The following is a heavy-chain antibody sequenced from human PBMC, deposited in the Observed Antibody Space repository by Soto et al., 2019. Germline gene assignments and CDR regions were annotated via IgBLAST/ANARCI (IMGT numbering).Heavy chain of an antibody. J-gene: IGHJ4*02. V-gene: IGHV3-30-3*01. D-gene: IGHD3-9*01. CDR3: ARELYYDILTGYNY. CDR2: ISYDGSNK. CDR1: GFTFSSYA. Sequence: ESGGGVVQPGRSLRLSCAASGFTFSSYAMHWVRQAPGKGLEWVAVISYDGSNKYYADSVKGRFTISRDNSKNTLYLQMNSLRAEDTAVYYCARELYYDILTGYNYWGQGTLVTVSS.